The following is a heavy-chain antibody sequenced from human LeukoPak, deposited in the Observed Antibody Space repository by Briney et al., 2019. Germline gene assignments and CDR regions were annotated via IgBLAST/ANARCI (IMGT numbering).Heavy chain of an antibody. D-gene: IGHD4-11*01. CDR3: ARDRDHDYNGVYYGMDV. CDR2: IYYSGST. CDR1: GGSISSYY. J-gene: IGHJ6*02. V-gene: IGHV4-59*01. Sequence: SETLSLTCTVSGGSISSYYWSWIRQPPGKGLEWIGYIYYSGSTNYNPSLKSRVTISVDTSKNQFSLKLSSVTAADTAVYYCARDRDHDYNGVYYGMDVWGQGTTVTVSS.